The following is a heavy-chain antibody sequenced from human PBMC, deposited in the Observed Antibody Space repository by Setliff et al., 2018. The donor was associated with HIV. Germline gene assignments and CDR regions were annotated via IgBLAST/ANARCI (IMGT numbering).Heavy chain of an antibody. CDR1: GGSFTNFY. Sequence: SETLSLTCVVYGGSFTNFYWSWIRQPPGKGLECIGEINHSGITNYNPSLKSRVTISVDTSKNQFSLKLSSLTAADTAVYFCARKVGGDFDYWGQGTLVT. D-gene: IGHD2-2*01. J-gene: IGHJ4*02. CDR2: INHSGIT. V-gene: IGHV4-34*01. CDR3: ARKVGGDFDY.